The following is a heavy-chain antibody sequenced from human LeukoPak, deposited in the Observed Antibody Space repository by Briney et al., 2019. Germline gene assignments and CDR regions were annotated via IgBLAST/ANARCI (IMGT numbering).Heavy chain of an antibody. CDR1: GFTFSDYY. CDR3: ARGKPEYSSSWYYFDY. D-gene: IGHD6-13*01. V-gene: IGHV3-11*06. CDR2: ISSSSSSYT. J-gene: IGHJ4*02. Sequence: GGSLRLSCAASGFTFSDYYMSWIRQAPGKGLEWVSYISSSSSSYTNHADSVKGRFTISRDNAKNSLYLQMNSLRAEDTAAYYCARGKPEYSSSWYYFDYWGQGTLVTVSS.